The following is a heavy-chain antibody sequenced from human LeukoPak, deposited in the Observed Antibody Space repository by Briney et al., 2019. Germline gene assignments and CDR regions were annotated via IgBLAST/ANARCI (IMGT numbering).Heavy chain of an antibody. V-gene: IGHV3-74*01. D-gene: IGHD6-19*01. Sequence: AGGSLRLSCAASGFTFSSYWMHWVRQAPGKGLVWVSRINSDGSSTSYAGSVKGRFTISRDNAKNTLYLQMNSLRAEDTAVYYCAREGSGWSPFDYWGQGTLVTVSS. J-gene: IGHJ4*02. CDR1: GFTFSSYW. CDR3: AREGSGWSPFDY. CDR2: INSDGSST.